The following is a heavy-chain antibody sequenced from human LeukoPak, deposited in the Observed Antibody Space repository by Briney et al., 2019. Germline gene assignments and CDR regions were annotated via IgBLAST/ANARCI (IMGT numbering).Heavy chain of an antibody. D-gene: IGHD2-21*02. V-gene: IGHV3-21*01. CDR2: ISSSSTYI. Sequence: KPGGSLRLSCAAPGFSFSSYTMNWVRQAPGKGLEWVSIISSSSTYIYYADSVKGRFTISRDNAKNALYLQMNSLRVEDTAVYYCARDGRCGGDCYASWGQGTLVTVSS. CDR1: GFSFSSYT. J-gene: IGHJ4*02. CDR3: ARDGRCGGDCYAS.